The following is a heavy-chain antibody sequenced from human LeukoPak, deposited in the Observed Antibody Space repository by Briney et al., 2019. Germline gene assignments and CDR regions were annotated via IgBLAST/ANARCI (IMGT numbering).Heavy chain of an antibody. CDR3: AREAPYYYGAGSYYTA. CDR2: ISYDGSHK. CDR1: GFTFNHYG. Sequence: QPGRSLRLSCEASGFTFNHYGMHWVRQAPGGGLEWVADISYDGSHKNTVDSVKGRFTISRENSKNTLYLHVNSLRAEDTAVYYCAREAPYYYGAGSYYTAWGQGTLVTVSS. J-gene: IGHJ4*02. V-gene: IGHV3-30*03. D-gene: IGHD3-10*01.